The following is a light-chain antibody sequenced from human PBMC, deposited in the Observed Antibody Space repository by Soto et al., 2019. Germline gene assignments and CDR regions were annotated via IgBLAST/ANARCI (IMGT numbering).Light chain of an antibody. J-gene: IGKJ5*01. CDR1: QSVSSS. Sequence: EIVLTQSPGTLSLSPGERATLSCRASQSVSSSLAWYQQKPGQPPRLLIFGASSRATGIPDRFSGSGFGTDFTLTISRLEPEDFAVYCCQQYGNLPTTFGQGTRLEIK. CDR3: QQYGNLPTT. CDR2: GAS. V-gene: IGKV3-20*01.